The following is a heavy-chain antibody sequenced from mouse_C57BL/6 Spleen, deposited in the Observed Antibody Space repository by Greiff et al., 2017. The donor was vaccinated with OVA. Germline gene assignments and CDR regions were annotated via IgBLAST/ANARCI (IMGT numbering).Heavy chain of an antibody. CDR3: ARSAYGSSLGY. Sequence: VQLQQPGAELVMPGASVKLSCKASGYTFTSYWMHWVKQRPGQGLEWIGEIDPSDSYTNYNQKFKGKSTLTVDKSSSTAYMQLSSLTSEDSAVYYCARSAYGSSLGYWGQGTTLTVSS. D-gene: IGHD1-1*01. CDR2: IDPSDSYT. CDR1: GYTFTSYW. J-gene: IGHJ2*01. V-gene: IGHV1-69*01.